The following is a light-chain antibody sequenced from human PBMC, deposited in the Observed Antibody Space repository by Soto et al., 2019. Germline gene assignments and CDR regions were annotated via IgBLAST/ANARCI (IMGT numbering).Light chain of an antibody. CDR2: GAS. V-gene: IGKV3-20*01. CDR3: HHVGSSRHT. Sequence: EIVLTQSPGTLSLSSVERATLSCRASQSVSSTYLAWYRHKPGQAPRLLIYGASSRAAGIPDRFSGSVRGAYITLTVIRLEPEDLAVYYCHHVGSSRHTFGQR. CDR1: QSVSSTY. J-gene: IGKJ2*01.